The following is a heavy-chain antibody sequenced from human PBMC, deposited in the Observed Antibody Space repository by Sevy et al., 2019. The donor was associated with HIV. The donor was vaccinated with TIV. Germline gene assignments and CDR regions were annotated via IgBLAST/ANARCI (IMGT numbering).Heavy chain of an antibody. V-gene: IGHV3-23*01. J-gene: IGHJ4*02. Sequence: GGSLRLSCAASGFTFSSYAMSWVRQAPGKGLEWVSAISGSGGSTYYADSVKGRFTISRDNSKNTLYLQMNSLRAEVTAVYYCAKDMTYYDFWSGYTHDYWGQGTLVTVSS. CDR3: AKDMTYYDFWSGYTHDY. CDR2: ISGSGGST. CDR1: GFTFSSYA. D-gene: IGHD3-3*01.